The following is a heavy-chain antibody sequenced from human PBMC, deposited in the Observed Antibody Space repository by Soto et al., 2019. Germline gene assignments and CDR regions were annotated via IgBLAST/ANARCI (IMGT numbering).Heavy chain of an antibody. J-gene: IGHJ6*02. CDR2: INHSGST. Sequence: SETLSLTCAVYGGSFSGYYWSWIRQPPGKGLEWIGEINHSGSTNYNPSLTSRVTISVDTSKNQFSLKLSSVTAADTAVYYCARGKLGGRVYYYYYGMDVWGQGTTVTVSS. CDR3: ARGKLGGRVYYYYYGMDV. D-gene: IGHD3-10*01. V-gene: IGHV4-34*01. CDR1: GGSFSGYY.